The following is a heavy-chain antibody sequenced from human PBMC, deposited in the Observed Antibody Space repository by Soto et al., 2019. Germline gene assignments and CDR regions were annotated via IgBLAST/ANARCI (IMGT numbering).Heavy chain of an antibody. D-gene: IGHD5-18*01. CDR3: ARSPHIQLWSYPSDY. Sequence: QVQLQESGPGLVKPSQTLSLTCTVSGGSISSGGYYWSWIRQHPGKGLEWIGYIYFSGSTYYNPSLKGRATISVDTSKNHFSLKLSSVTAADTAVYYCARSPHIQLWSYPSDYWGQGTLVTVSS. CDR2: IYFSGST. V-gene: IGHV4-31*03. J-gene: IGHJ4*02. CDR1: GGSISSGGYY.